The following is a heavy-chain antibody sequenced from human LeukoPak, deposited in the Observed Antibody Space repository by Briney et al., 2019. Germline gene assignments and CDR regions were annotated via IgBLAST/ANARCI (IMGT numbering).Heavy chain of an antibody. Sequence: SGTLSLTCAVSGGSISSSNWWSWVRQPPGKGLEWIGEIYHGGSTNYNPSLKSRVTISVDKSKSQFSLKLSSVTAADTAVYYCAREHIVVVTARNAFDIWGQGTMVTVSS. D-gene: IGHD2-21*02. J-gene: IGHJ3*02. V-gene: IGHV4-4*02. CDR3: AREHIVVVTARNAFDI. CDR2: IYHGGST. CDR1: GGSISSSNW.